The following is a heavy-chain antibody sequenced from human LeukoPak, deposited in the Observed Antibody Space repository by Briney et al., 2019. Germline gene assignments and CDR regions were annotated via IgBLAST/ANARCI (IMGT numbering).Heavy chain of an antibody. CDR2: FDPEDGET. D-gene: IGHD3-10*01. V-gene: IGHV1-24*01. J-gene: IGHJ4*02. CDR1: GYTLTELS. Sequence: GASVKVSCKVSGYTLTELSMHWVRQAPGKGLEWMGGFDPEDGETIYAQKFQGRVTMTEDTSTDTAYMELSSLRSEDTAVYYCATAYYYGSGSYYNDYWGQGTLVTVSS. CDR3: ATAYYYGSGSYYNDY.